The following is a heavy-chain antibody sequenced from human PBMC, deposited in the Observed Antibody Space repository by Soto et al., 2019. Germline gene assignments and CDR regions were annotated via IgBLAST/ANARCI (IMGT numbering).Heavy chain of an antibody. CDR2: IRSEAYGGTT. D-gene: IGHD3-22*01. CDR3: TRYYYESSGYYVY. V-gene: IGHV3-49*04. Sequence: GGSLRLSCTGSGFNFGNYALSWVRQAPGKGPEWVGFIRSEAYGGTTDYAASVKGRFIISRDDSKSIAYLEINSLQTDDTAVYYCTRYYYESSGYYVYWGQGTLVTVSS. J-gene: IGHJ4*02. CDR1: GFNFGNYA.